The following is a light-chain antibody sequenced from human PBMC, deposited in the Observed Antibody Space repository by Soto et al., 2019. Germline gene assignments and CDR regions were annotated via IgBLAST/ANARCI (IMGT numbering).Light chain of an antibody. J-gene: IGLJ2*01. CDR1: SSDVGGYNY. Sequence: QSALTQPPSASGSPGQSVTNSCTGTSSDVGGYNYVSWYQQHPGKAPKLMIYEVSKRPSGVPDRFSGSKSGNTASLTVSGLQAEYEADYYCSSYAGSNIVVFGGGTKLTVL. CDR2: EVS. V-gene: IGLV2-8*01. CDR3: SSYAGSNIVV.